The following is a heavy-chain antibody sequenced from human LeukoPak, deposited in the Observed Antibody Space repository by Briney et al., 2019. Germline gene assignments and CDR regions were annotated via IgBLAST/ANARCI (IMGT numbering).Heavy chain of an antibody. Sequence: GGSLRLSCAVSGFTFSSYSMNWVRQAPGKGLEWVSSISSSSSYIYYADSLKGRFTISRDNAKNSLYLQMNSLRAEDTAVYYCARDGGFSGIDYWGRGTLVTVSS. CDR1: GFTFSSYS. CDR2: ISSSSSYI. V-gene: IGHV3-21*01. J-gene: IGHJ4*02. CDR3: ARDGGFSGIDY. D-gene: IGHD3-10*01.